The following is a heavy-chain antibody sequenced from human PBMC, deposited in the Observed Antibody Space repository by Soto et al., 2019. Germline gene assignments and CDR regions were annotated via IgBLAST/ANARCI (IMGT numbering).Heavy chain of an antibody. CDR2: ISYDGSNK. V-gene: IGHV3-30*18. CDR1: GFTFSSYG. D-gene: IGHD3-3*01. CDR3: AKTINTAYYDFRSGYLPGGQYYYYGMEV. J-gene: IGHJ6*04. Sequence: SLRLSCAASGFTFSSYGMHWGRQAPGEGLECVAVISYDGSNKYYAADVKGRFTISRDNSKNSLYLQMNSLRAEDTSVYYCAKTINTAYYDFRSGYLPGGQYYYYGMEVCGEGTTETVSS.